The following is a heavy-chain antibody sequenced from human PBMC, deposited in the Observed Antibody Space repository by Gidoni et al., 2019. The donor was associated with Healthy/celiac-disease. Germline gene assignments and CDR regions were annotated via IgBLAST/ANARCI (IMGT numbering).Heavy chain of an antibody. J-gene: IGHJ4*02. CDR3: VKSDYDFWSGDY. V-gene: IGHV3-64D*06. CDR2: ISSNGGST. CDR1: GFTFSSYA. D-gene: IGHD3-3*01. Sequence: EVQLVESGGGLVQPGGSRRLSWSASGFTFSSYAMHWVRQAPGKGLEYVSAISSNGGSTYYADSVKGRFTISRDNSKNTLYLQMSSLRAEDTAVYYCVKSDYDFWSGDYWGQGTLVTVSS.